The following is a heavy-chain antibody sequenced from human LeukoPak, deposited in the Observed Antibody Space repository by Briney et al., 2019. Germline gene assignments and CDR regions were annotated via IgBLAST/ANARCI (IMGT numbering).Heavy chain of an antibody. Sequence: GGSLRLSCAASGFTVSTYWMHSVRQAPGKGLVCVSRVNSDGSSTTYAHSVKGRFTISRDNAKNTLYLQMNSLRADDTILYYCTAIGASGSRKFDYWGRGTLVTVSS. CDR3: TAIGASGSRKFDY. D-gene: IGHD6-13*01. J-gene: IGHJ4*02. CDR2: VNSDGSST. V-gene: IGHV3-74*01. CDR1: GFTVSTYW.